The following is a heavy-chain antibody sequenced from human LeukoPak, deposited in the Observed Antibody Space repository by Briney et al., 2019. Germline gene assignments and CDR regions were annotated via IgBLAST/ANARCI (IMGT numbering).Heavy chain of an antibody. CDR2: INADGSNT. D-gene: IGHD1-26*01. V-gene: IGHV3-74*01. J-gene: IGHJ4*02. CDR1: GFTFSSYW. CDR3: AREPIVGVHFDY. Sequence: GGSLRLSCAASGFTFSSYWMHWVRQAPGKGLVWVSRINADGSNTTYADSVMGRFTISRDNAKNTLYLQMNSLRAEDTAVYYCAREPIVGVHFDYWGQGTLVTVSS.